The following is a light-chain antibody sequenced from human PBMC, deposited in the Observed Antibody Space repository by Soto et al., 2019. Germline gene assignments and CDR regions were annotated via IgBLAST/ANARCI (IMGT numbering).Light chain of an antibody. CDR2: AVS. J-gene: IGLJ2*01. Sequence: QSALTQPPSVSGSPGQSFTISCTGTTSDVGDYNYVSWYQQHPGKAPKLMIYAVSKRPSGVPDRFSGSKSGNTASLTISGLQTEDEADYYCCSYARSNTLVFGGGTKLTVL. CDR3: CSYARSNTLV. CDR1: TSDVGDYNY. V-gene: IGLV2-11*01.